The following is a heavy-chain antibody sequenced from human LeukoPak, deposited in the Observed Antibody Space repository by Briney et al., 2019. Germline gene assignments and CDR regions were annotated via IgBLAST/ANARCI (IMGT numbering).Heavy chain of an antibody. Sequence: GGSLRLSCAASGFTFSTYWMSWVRQAPGKGLEWVANIKQDGSEKYYVDSVKGRFTISRNNAKNSLYLQMNSLRAEDTAVYYCARDGAVTNGRYFDYWGQGTLVTVSS. V-gene: IGHV3-7*01. D-gene: IGHD4-17*01. CDR1: GFTFSTYW. J-gene: IGHJ4*02. CDR3: ARDGAVTNGRYFDY. CDR2: IKQDGSEK.